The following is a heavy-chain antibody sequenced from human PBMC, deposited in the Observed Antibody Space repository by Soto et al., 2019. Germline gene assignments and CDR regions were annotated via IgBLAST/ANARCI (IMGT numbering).Heavy chain of an antibody. CDR2: IYYSGST. D-gene: IGHD5-18*01. J-gene: IGHJ4*02. V-gene: IGHV4-59*01. CDR3: ARASPIGYSYGYFDY. Sequence: SETLSLTCTVSGGSISSYYWSWIRQPPGKGLEWIGYIYYSGSTNYNPSLKSRVTISVDTSKNQFSLKLSSVTAADTAVYYCARASPIGYSYGYFDYRGQGTLVTVSS. CDR1: GGSISSYY.